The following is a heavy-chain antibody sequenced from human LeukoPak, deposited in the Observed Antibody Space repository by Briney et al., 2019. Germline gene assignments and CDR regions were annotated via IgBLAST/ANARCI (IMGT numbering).Heavy chain of an antibody. Sequence: ASVKVSCKASGYTFTGYYMHWVRQAPGQGLEWMGWINPKSGGTNYAQKFQGRVTMTRDTSITTAYMELSSLRSDDTAVYYCARDRVGANAFDIWGQGTMVTVSS. V-gene: IGHV1-2*02. CDR3: ARDRVGANAFDI. CDR2: INPKSGGT. D-gene: IGHD1-26*01. J-gene: IGHJ3*02. CDR1: GYTFTGYY.